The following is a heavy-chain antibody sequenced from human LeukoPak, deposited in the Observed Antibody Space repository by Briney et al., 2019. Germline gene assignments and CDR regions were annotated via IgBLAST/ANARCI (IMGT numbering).Heavy chain of an antibody. CDR2: ISAYNGNT. Sequence: ASVKVSCKASGYTFTSYGISWVRQAPGQGLEWMGWISAYNGNTNYAQKLQGRVTMTTDTSTSTAYMELRSLRSDDTAVYYCARTLWFGEGYYYYMDVWGKGTTVTVSS. D-gene: IGHD3-10*01. CDR1: GYTFTSYG. V-gene: IGHV1-18*01. J-gene: IGHJ6*03. CDR3: ARTLWFGEGYYYYMDV.